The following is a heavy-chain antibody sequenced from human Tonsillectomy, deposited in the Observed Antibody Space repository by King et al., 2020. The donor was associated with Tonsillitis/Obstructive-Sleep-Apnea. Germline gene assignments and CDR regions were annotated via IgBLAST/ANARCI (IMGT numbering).Heavy chain of an antibody. CDR1: GGSISSYY. CDR2: IYYSGST. J-gene: IGHJ3*02. Sequence: QLQESGPGLVKPSETLSLTCTVSGGSISSYYWSWIRQPPGKGLEWIGYIYYSGSTNYNPSLKSRVTISVDTSKNQFSLKLSSVTAADTAVYYCASLQRMEMATISGGPYDAFDIWGQGTMVTVSS. D-gene: IGHD5-24*01. V-gene: IGHV4-59*01. CDR3: ASLQRMEMATISGGPYDAFDI.